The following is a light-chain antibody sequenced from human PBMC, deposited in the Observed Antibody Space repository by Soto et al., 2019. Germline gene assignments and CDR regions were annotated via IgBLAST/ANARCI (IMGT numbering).Light chain of an antibody. J-gene: IGKJ1*01. V-gene: IGKV3-20*01. CDR3: HQYGRSSTWT. CDR1: QSVSSAY. Sequence: EIVLTQSPGTLSLSPGERATLSCRASQSVSSAYLAWYQHKPGQPPTLLIYAASSRVTGIPDRFSGSGSGTDFTLPISRREPEDFAAYYCHQYGRSSTWTFGQGTKVEIK. CDR2: AAS.